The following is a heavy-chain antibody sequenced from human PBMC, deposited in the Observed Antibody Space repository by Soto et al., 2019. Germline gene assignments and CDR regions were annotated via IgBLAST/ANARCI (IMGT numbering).Heavy chain of an antibody. CDR3: ARDSGIPGRYWYFGL. V-gene: IGHV1-2*02. CDR1: GYTFSDYF. Sequence: QVQLVQSGAEVKKPGASVKVSCTTYGYTFSDYFLHWVRQAPGQGPEWMGFINPKRGGTEYAQKFQGRVTMPRETSSSTVYMDLSGLTSDHTAIYYCARDSGIPGRYWYFGLWGRGTLVTVSS. J-gene: IGHJ2*01. CDR2: INPKRGGT. D-gene: IGHD2-21*01.